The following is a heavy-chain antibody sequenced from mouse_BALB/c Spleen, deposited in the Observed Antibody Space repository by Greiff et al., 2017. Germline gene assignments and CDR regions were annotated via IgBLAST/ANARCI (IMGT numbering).Heavy chain of an antibody. CDR3: ARSAHYYGYDAMDY. CDR2: INPSSGYT. CDR1: GYTFTSYT. J-gene: IGHJ4*01. Sequence: QVQLQQSAAELARPGASVKMSCKASGYTFTSYTMHWVKQRPGQGLEWIGYINPSSGYTEYNQKFKDKTTLTADKSSSTAYMQLSSLTSEDSAVYYCARSAHYYGYDAMDYWGQGTSVTVSS. D-gene: IGHD1-2*01. V-gene: IGHV1-4*02.